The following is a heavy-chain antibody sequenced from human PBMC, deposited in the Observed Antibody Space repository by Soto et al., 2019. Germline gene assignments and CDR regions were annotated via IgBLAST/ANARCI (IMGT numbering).Heavy chain of an antibody. D-gene: IGHD6-19*01. J-gene: IGHJ4*02. CDR2: IKSDESVT. V-gene: IGHV3-74*01. Sequence: VGSLRLSCAASGSTFSDYGVHWVRQAPGKGLVWVSRIKSDESVTNYADSVKGRFTISRDNAKNTLYLQMNSLRAEDTAVYYCVRLYPSGWYANWGQGTLVPVS. CDR3: VRLYPSGWYAN. CDR1: GSTFSDYG.